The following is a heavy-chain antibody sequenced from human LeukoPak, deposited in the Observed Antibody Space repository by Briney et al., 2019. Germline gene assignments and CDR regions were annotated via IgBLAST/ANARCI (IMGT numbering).Heavy chain of an antibody. CDR3: ARGRITGYFDY. CDR1: GFIVSTSY. V-gene: IGHV3-53*01. CDR2: IYSGGST. Sequence: GGSLRLSCAASGFIVSTSYMTWVRQAPGKGLEWVSFIYSGGSTYYADSVKGRFTISRDSSKNTLYLQMHSLRVEDTAVYYCARGRITGYFDYWVQGTLVTVSS. D-gene: IGHD3-16*01. J-gene: IGHJ4*02.